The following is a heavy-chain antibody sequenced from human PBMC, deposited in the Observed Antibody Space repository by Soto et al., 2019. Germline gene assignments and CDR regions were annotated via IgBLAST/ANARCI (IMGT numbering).Heavy chain of an antibody. CDR1: GFTFSDYY. CDR2: ISNSGHAI. V-gene: IGHV3-11*01. Sequence: QVQLVESGGGLVKPGGSLRLSCVASGFTFSDYYMSWIRQAPGKGLEWVSYISNSGHAIYYADSVKGRFTVSRDNSNNSMSVQMDSLRADDTAIDYCARAARYASSSYAFDVWGQGTTVSVSS. CDR3: ARAARYASSSYAFDV. D-gene: IGHD6-13*01. J-gene: IGHJ6*02.